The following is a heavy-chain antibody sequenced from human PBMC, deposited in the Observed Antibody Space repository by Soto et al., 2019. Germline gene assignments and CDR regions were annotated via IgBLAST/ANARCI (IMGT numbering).Heavy chain of an antibody. CDR2: MRPNSEKK. V-gene: IGHV1-8*01. D-gene: IGHD6-13*01. J-gene: IGHJ4*02. Sequence: ASVKVSCKTSGYTFTNFDVNWVRQAAGQGLERMGWMRPNSEKKGYAQKLQGRVSMTRDTSITTAYMELSSLRSQDPAVYYCVRGFGSDCPTGVYNCFDFWGQGTLVTVSS. CDR1: GYTFTNFD. CDR3: VRGFGSDCPTGVYNCFDF.